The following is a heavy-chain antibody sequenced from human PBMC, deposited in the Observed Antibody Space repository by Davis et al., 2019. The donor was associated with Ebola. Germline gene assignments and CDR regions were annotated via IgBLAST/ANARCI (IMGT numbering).Heavy chain of an antibody. J-gene: IGHJ5*02. V-gene: IGHV3-9*01. CDR1: GLPFSIYA. D-gene: IGHD3-10*01. Sequence: PGGSLRLPCATSGLPFSIYAMHCFTQAPGKGLEWVSAITSNSGTTAYADSVKRRFTISRDNAKDSLYLQMNSLRIEDTAIYCCAKDFYDSGSYIDAWGQGTLVAVSS. CDR2: ITSNSGTT. CDR3: AKDFYDSGSYIDA.